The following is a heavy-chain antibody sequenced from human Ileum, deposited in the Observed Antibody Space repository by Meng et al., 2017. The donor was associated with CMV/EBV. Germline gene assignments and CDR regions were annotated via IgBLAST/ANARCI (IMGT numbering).Heavy chain of an antibody. V-gene: IGHV3-23*01. CDR3: ARPTYYSDGGDYYY. D-gene: IGHD3-22*01. CDR1: GFTFSGYE. J-gene: IGHJ4*02. CDR2: ISSGGGAT. Sequence: GFTFSGYEMMWVRQAPGKGRGWVSTISSGGGATYYADSVKGRFTISRDNSRNTLYLHMNSLRAEDTAVFYCARPTYYSDGGDYYYWGQGTLVTVSS.